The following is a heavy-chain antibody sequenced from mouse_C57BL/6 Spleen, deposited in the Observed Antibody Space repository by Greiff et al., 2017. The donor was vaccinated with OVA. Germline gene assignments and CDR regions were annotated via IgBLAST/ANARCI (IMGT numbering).Heavy chain of an antibody. CDR3: ARWGGFDY. J-gene: IGHJ2*01. CDR1: GYSITSGYY. CDR2: ISSDGSN. V-gene: IGHV3-6*01. Sequence: VQLKESGPGLVKPSQSLSLTCSVTGYSITSGYYWNWIRQFPGNKLEWLGYISSDGSNNYNPSLKNRIPITRATSKNQLFLTLESVTTEDTATYYCARWGGFDYWGQGTTLTVSS.